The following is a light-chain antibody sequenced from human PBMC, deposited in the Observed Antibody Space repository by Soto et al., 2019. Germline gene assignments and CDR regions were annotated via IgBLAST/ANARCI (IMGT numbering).Light chain of an antibody. CDR2: AAS. V-gene: IGKV1-12*01. J-gene: IGKJ3*01. CDR3: QQSNSFPFT. CDR1: QGISSW. Sequence: DIQMTQSQSSVYASVGDRVTITCRASQGISSWLAWYQQKPGKAPKLLINAASSLKSGVPSRFSGSGTGTDFTITTSSLQPEDFATYYCQQSNSFPFTFGPGTKGDIK.